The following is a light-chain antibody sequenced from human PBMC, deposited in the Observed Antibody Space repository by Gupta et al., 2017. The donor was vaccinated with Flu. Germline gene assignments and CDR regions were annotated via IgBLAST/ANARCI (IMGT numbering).Light chain of an antibody. CDR3: MSHTTSSTYV. CDR2: EET. J-gene: IGLJ1*01. CDR1: SSDVGSDKY. Sequence: SALTQPASVSGSPGQSITISCSGSSSDVGSDKYVSWYQHHTGKDTQLMIYEETSRPAGVSGRFSGSKSGSTASLTISGLQAEDEADYYCMSHTTSSTYVFGSGTKVTVL. V-gene: IGLV2-14*01.